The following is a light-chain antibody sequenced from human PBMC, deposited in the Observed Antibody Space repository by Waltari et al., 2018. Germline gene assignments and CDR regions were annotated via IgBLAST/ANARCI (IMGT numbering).Light chain of an antibody. J-gene: IGKJ1*01. CDR3: QQYYSDKT. Sequence: DIVMTQSPNSRAVSLGERATISCKSSQSILSSSNNRNFFSWYQQKPGQPPKLLISWASTREFGVPDRFSGSGSGTDFTLTISSLQAEDVAVYYCQQYYSDKTFGQGTKVEIK. V-gene: IGKV4-1*01. CDR2: WAS. CDR1: QSILSSSNNRNF.